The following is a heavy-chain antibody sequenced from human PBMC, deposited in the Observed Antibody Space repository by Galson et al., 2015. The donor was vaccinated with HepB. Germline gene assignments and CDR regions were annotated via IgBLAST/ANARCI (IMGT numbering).Heavy chain of an antibody. Sequence: SLRLSCAASGFSFSSYWMSWVRQAPGKGLEWVANIKQDGSEKYYVDSVKGRFTISRDNAKNSLYLQMNSLRAEDTAVYYCAREVPYSGSYTDYWGQGTLVTVSS. J-gene: IGHJ4*02. CDR3: AREVPYSGSYTDY. CDR2: IKQDGSEK. D-gene: IGHD1-26*01. V-gene: IGHV3-7*01. CDR1: GFSFSSYW.